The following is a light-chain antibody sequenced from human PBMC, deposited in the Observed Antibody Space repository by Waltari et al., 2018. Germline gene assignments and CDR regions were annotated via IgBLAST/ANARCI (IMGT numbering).Light chain of an antibody. CDR3: QQYFSYPRT. Sequence: DIVMTQSPDSLAVSLCERAPINCKSSQTVLYNYNNKNHLAWFQQKPGQPPKLLISWGSTRESGVPDRFSGSGSGTAFTLTISNLQAEDEAVYYCQQYFSYPRTFGLGTKVEI. V-gene: IGKV4-1*01. CDR2: WGS. CDR1: QTVLYNYNNKNH. J-gene: IGKJ2*01.